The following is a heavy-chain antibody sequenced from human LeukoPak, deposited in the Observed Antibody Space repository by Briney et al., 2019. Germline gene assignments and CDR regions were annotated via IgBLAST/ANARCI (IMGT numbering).Heavy chain of an antibody. CDR1: GGSLSSSNW. Sequence: SGTLSLTCAVSGGSLSSSNWWSGVRQPPGKGLEWIGEIYHSGSTNYNPSLKSRVTISVDKSKNQFSLKLSSVTAADTAVYYCARWGYDSSGFYLDYWGQGTLVTVSS. CDR3: ARWGYDSSGFYLDY. D-gene: IGHD3-22*01. V-gene: IGHV4-4*02. J-gene: IGHJ4*02. CDR2: IYHSGST.